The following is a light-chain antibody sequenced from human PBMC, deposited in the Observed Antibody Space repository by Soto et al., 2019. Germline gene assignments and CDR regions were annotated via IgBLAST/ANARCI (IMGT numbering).Light chain of an antibody. CDR3: QQNYNSPLT. V-gene: IGKV1-39*01. CDR2: AAS. CDR1: QSISSY. Sequence: DIHMAQSPSSLSASVGDRVTITCRTSQSISSYLNWYQQKPGKAPKLLIYAASSLQIGVPSRFSGSGSGTDFTLTISSLQPEDFATYYCQQNYNSPLTFGGGTKV. J-gene: IGKJ4*01.